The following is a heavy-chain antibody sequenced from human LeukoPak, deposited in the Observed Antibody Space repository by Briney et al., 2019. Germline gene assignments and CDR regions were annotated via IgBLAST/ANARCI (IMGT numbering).Heavy chain of an antibody. J-gene: IGHJ4*02. CDR1: GYTFSDFS. CDR2: ISVRSNYR. V-gene: IGHV3-21*01. CDR3: VRLRRNSDRSGFYYYYDY. D-gene: IGHD3-22*01. Sequence: GGSLRLSCAASGYTFSDFSVNWVRXAPGKGLEWVSSISVRSNYRYYADSVRGRFSISRDDARNSLYLQMNSLRAEDTAVYYCVRLRRNSDRSGFYYYYDYWGQGTLVTVSS.